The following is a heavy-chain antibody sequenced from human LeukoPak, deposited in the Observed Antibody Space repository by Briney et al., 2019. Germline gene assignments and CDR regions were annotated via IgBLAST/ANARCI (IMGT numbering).Heavy chain of an antibody. CDR2: ICVDGRTT. Sequence: GGSLRLSCVASGSTFSSYGTHWVRKPPGKGLVWVSRICVDGRTTNYADSVKGRFTISRDNAKNTVYLEMNSLSVEDTATYYCIRDFRSADLWGQGTLVTVTS. J-gene: IGHJ5*02. V-gene: IGHV3-74*01. CDR1: GSTFSSYG. CDR3: IRDFRSADL.